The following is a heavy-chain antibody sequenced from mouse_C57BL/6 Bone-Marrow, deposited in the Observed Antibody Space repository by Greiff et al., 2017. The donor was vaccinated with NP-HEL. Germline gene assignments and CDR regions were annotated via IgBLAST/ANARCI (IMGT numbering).Heavy chain of an antibody. CDR3: ASSNWDWYFDV. CDR2: IWSGGST. D-gene: IGHD4-1*01. V-gene: IGHV2-2*01. Sequence: VQLQQSGPGLVQPSQSLSITCTVSGFSLTSYGVHWVRQSPGKGLEWLGVIWSGGSTDYNAAFISRLSISKDNSKSQVFFKMNSLQADDTAIDYCASSNWDWYFDVWGTGTTVTVSS. CDR1: GFSLTSYG. J-gene: IGHJ1*03.